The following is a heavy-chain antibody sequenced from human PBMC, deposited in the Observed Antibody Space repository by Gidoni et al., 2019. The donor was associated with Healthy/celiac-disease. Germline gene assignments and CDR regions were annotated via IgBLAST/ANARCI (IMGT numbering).Heavy chain of an antibody. Sequence: QLQLQESGPGLVKPSETLSLTCTVSGGSISSSSYYWGWIRQPPGKGLEWIGSIYYSGSTYYNPSLKSRVTISVDTSKNQFSLKLSSVTAADTAVYYCARDVPLYYYDSSGYSENGFDYWGQGTLVTVSS. V-gene: IGHV4-39*07. J-gene: IGHJ4*02. CDR1: GGSISSSSYY. CDR3: ARDVPLYYYDSSGYSENGFDY. CDR2: IYYSGST. D-gene: IGHD3-22*01.